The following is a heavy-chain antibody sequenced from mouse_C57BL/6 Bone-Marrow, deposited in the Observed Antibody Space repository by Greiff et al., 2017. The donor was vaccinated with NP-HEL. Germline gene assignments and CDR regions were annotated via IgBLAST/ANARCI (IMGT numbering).Heavy chain of an antibody. CDR1: AYTFTSYW. CDR3: ERRRSGPQGTWFAY. D-gene: IGHD1-3*01. CDR2: IDPNSGGT. Sequence: VQLQQPGAELVKPGASVKLSCKASAYTFTSYWMHWVKQRPGRGLEWIGRIDPNSGGTKYNEKFKSKATLTVDKASSTAYMQLSSLTSRDSAVYFCERRRSGPQGTWFAYWGQGTLVTVSA. J-gene: IGHJ3*01. V-gene: IGHV1-72*01.